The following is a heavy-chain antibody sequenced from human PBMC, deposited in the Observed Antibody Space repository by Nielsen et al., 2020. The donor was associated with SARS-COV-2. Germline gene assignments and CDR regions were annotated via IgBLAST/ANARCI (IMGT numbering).Heavy chain of an antibody. Sequence: SETLSLTCGVHGESFRGFYWTWIRQAPGKGLEWIGEIKHNGGTNYISPLTSRVTISVDTSRRQFSLKMTSLTAADTAVYYCARGRDGGIYAYLHHMDVWGEGTAVTVSS. CDR2: IKHNGGT. CDR1: GESFRGFY. J-gene: IGHJ6*03. D-gene: IGHD5-24*01. V-gene: IGHV4-34*01. CDR3: ARGRDGGIYAYLHHMDV.